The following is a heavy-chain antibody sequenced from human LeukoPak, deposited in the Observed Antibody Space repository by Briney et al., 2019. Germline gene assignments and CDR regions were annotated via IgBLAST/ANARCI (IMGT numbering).Heavy chain of an antibody. Sequence: ASVKVSCKASGYTFTGYYMHWVRQSTGQGLEWMGWMNPNGSNTGYAEKFQGRVTMTRNTSIHTAYMELSSLRSEDTAVYYCARGLHCSGGSCSDAFDIWGKGTMVTVSS. D-gene: IGHD2-15*01. V-gene: IGHV1-8*02. CDR1: GYTFTGYY. CDR2: MNPNGSNT. CDR3: ARGLHCSGGSCSDAFDI. J-gene: IGHJ3*02.